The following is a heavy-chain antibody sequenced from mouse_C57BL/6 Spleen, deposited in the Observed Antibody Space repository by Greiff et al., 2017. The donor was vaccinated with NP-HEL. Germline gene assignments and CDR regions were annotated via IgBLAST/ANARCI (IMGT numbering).Heavy chain of an antibody. CDR2: IDPETGGT. V-gene: IGHV1-15*01. D-gene: IGHD1-1*01. CDR3: TRITTVVATSDWYFDV. Sequence: QVHVKQSGAELVRPGASVTLSCKASGYTFTDYEMHWVKQTPVHGLEWIGAIDPETGGTAYNQKFKGKAILTADKSSSTAYMELRSLTSEDSAVYYCTRITTVVATSDWYFDVWGTGTTVTVSS. CDR1: GYTFTDYE. J-gene: IGHJ1*03.